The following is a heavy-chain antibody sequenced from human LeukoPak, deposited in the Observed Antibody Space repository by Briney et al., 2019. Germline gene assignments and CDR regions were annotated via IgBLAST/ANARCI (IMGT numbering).Heavy chain of an antibody. Sequence: SETLSLTCTVSGGSISSYYWSWIRQPPGKGLEWIGYIYYSGSTNYNPSLKSRATISVDTSKNQFSLKLSSVTAADTAVYYCARDRYDFWSGYYSYYYYYYMDVWGKGTTVTVSS. CDR3: ARDRYDFWSGYYSYYYYYYMDV. D-gene: IGHD3-3*01. V-gene: IGHV4-59*12. CDR2: IYYSGST. J-gene: IGHJ6*03. CDR1: GGSISSYY.